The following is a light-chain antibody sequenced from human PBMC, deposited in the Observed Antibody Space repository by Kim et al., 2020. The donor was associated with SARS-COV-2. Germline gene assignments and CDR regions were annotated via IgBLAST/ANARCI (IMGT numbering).Light chain of an antibody. J-gene: IGLJ3*02. CDR2: ANN. V-gene: IGLV1-44*01. CDR3: AAWDASLNGRV. CDR1: TSNIGDNT. Sequence: QSVLTQPPSASGTPGQRVIITCSGSTSNIGDNTVNWFQQLPATAPKHLIYANNQRPSGVPARFSGSKSGTSASLAIIWLQSEDEADVYCAAWDASLNGRVFGGGTQLTVL.